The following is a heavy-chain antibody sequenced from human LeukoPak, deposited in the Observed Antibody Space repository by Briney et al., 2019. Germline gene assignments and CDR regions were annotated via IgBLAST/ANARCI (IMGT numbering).Heavy chain of an antibody. J-gene: IGHJ4*02. Sequence: GGSLRLSCAASGFTFNSYAMSWVRQAPGKGLEWVSGISGSGSTTDYADSVKGRFTISRDNAKNSLYLQMNSLRAEDTAVYFCARGGSYSLAIGYWGQGTLVTVSS. CDR1: GFTFNSYA. CDR2: ISGSGSTT. D-gene: IGHD1-26*01. CDR3: ARGGSYSLAIGY. V-gene: IGHV3-23*01.